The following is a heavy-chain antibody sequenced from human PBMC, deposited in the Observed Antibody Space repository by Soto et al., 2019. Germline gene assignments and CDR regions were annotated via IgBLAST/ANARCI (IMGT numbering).Heavy chain of an antibody. Sequence: RVSCTAAGLNIISYCGSWVSKKTGKGLEWVSAISGSGGSTYYADSVKGRFTISRDNSKNTLYLQMNSLRAEDTAVYYCAKDALYYYGSGSHRVFDYWGQGTLVTVSS. J-gene: IGHJ4*02. CDR2: ISGSGGST. V-gene: IGHV3-23*01. CDR1: GLNIISYC. CDR3: AKDALYYYGSGSHRVFDY. D-gene: IGHD3-10*01.